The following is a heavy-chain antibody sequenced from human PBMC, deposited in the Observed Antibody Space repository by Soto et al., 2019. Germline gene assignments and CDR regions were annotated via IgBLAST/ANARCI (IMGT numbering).Heavy chain of an antibody. D-gene: IGHD2-15*01. CDR2: IIPIFTRT. Sequence: QLQLVQSGTEVKEPGSSVKVSCKASGGTFSTSAFVWVRQGPGQGLEWMGGIIPIFTRTNFAQKFQGRVTFSADESTRTTYMELRSLTSEETAIYYCARDVVRSTAGDSWGQGNLVTVSS. CDR3: ARDVVRSTAGDS. V-gene: IGHV1-69*01. CDR1: GGTFSTSA. J-gene: IGHJ4*02.